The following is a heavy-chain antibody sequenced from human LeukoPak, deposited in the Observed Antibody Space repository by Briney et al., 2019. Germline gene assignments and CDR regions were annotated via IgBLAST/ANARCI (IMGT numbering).Heavy chain of an antibody. CDR3: ARDSSQYQLPMYNWFDP. D-gene: IGHD2-2*01. CDR2: ISRSSSYI. CDR1: GFTFSGYS. J-gene: IGHJ5*02. Sequence: GGSLRLSCAASGFTFSGYSMSWVRRAPGKGLEWVSSISRSSSYIYYADSVKGRLTISRDNAKNSLYLQMNSLRAEDTAVYYCARDSSQYQLPMYNWFDPWGQGTLVTVSS. V-gene: IGHV3-21*01.